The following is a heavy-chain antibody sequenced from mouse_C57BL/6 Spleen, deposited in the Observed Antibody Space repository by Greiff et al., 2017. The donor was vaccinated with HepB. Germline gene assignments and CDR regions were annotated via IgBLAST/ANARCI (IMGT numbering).Heavy chain of an antibody. D-gene: IGHD2-4*01. CDR3: AKHEDYGGGYYAMDY. CDR1: GFLLTSYG. CDR2: IWGGGST. Sequence: VKVVESGPGLVAPSQSLSITCTVSGFLLTSYGVDWVRQPSGKGLVWLGVIWGGGSTNYNSALMFRLSISKDNSKSQVFLKMNSLQTDDTAMYYCAKHEDYGGGYYAMDYWGQGTSVTVSS. V-gene: IGHV2-9*01. J-gene: IGHJ4*01.